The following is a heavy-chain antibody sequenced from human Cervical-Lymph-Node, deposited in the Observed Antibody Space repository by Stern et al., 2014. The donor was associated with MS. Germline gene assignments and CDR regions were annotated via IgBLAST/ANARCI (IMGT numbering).Heavy chain of an antibody. V-gene: IGHV5-51*01. CDR2: IHPGDSDT. J-gene: IGHJ6*02. Sequence: EMQLVESGAEVKKPGESLKISCKGSGYSFTSYWIGWVRQMPGKGLEWMGIIHPGDSDTRYSPSFQGQVTISADKSISTAYLQWSSLKASDTAMYYCARHLRTVDTAWGGMDVWGQGTTVTVSS. CDR1: GYSFTSYW. CDR3: ARHLRTVDTAWGGMDV. D-gene: IGHD5-18*01.